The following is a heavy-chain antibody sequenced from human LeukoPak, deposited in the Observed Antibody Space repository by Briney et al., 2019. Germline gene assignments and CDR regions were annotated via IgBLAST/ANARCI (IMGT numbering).Heavy chain of an antibody. CDR1: GGSISSSSYY. Sequence: SETLSLTCTVSGGSISSSSYYWGWVRQPPGKGLEWIGSIYTSGSTNYNPSLKSRVTMSVDTSKNRFSLKLSSVTAADTAVYYCARDSYSSSWDSFDYWGQGTLVTVSS. CDR3: ARDSYSSSWDSFDY. D-gene: IGHD6-13*01. CDR2: IYTSGST. J-gene: IGHJ4*02. V-gene: IGHV4-39*07.